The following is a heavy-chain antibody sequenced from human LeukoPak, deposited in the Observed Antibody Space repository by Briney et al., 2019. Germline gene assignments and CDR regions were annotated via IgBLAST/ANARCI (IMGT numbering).Heavy chain of an antibody. CDR1: GYTFTSYY. V-gene: IGHV1-46*01. Sequence: ASVKVSCKASGYTFTSYYMHWVRHAPGQGLECMVLINPTGGSTGYAQKFQGRVTMTRDMSTSTDYMELSSLRSEDTAIYYCARDNSVGDNAWWFDPWGQGTLVTVSS. D-gene: IGHD1-26*01. CDR3: ARDNSVGDNAWWFDP. J-gene: IGHJ5*02. CDR2: INPTGGST.